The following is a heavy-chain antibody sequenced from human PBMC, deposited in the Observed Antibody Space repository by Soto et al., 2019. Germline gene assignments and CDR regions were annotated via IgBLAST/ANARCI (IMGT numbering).Heavy chain of an antibody. Sequence: SETLSLTCTVSGGSISSYYWSWIRQPPGKGLEWFGYIYYSGSTNYNPSLKSRVTISVDTSKNQFSLKLSSVTAADTAVYYCARDRPDEYSSSLYFDYWGQGTLVTVSS. J-gene: IGHJ4*02. CDR2: IYYSGST. CDR3: ARDRPDEYSSSLYFDY. V-gene: IGHV4-59*01. CDR1: GGSISSYY. D-gene: IGHD6-6*01.